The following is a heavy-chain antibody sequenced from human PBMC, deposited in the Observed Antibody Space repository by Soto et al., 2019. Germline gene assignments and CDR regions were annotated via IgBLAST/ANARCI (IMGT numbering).Heavy chain of an antibody. CDR2: TYYSGST. V-gene: IGHV4-31*03. Sequence: QVQLQGSGPGLVKPSQTLSLTCTVSGGSISSGGYYWSWIRQHPGKGLEWIGYTYYSGSTYYNPSLKSRVTISVDTSKNQFSLKLSSVTAADTAVYYCARAGGLLWFGELFGYYYYGMDVWGQGTTVTVSS. J-gene: IGHJ6*02. D-gene: IGHD3-10*01. CDR1: GGSISSGGYY. CDR3: ARAGGLLWFGELFGYYYYGMDV.